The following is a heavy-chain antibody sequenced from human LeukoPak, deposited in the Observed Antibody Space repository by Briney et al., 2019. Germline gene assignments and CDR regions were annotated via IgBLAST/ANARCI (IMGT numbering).Heavy chain of an antibody. CDR1: GFTVSSNY. Sequence: GGSLRLSCAASGFTVSSNYMSWVRQAPGKGLEWVSVIYSGGSTYFADSVKGRFTIFRDNSKNTLYLQMNSLRAEDTAVYYCARDRVLGCLDFWGQGTLVTVSS. J-gene: IGHJ4*02. D-gene: IGHD3-16*01. CDR2: IYSGGST. CDR3: ARDRVLGCLDF. V-gene: IGHV3-66*01.